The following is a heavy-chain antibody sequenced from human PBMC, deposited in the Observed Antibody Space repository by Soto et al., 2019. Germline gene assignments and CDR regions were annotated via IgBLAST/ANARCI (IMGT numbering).Heavy chain of an antibody. CDR3: ARDCGKGYGMDV. CDR1: GFTFRSFT. J-gene: IGHJ6*02. CDR2: ISSRSSTI. V-gene: IGHV3-48*02. Sequence: GGSLRLSCAASGFTFRSFTMNWVRQAPGKGLEWVSYISSRSSTIYYADSVRGRFTISRDNAKNSLYLQVNSLRDEDTAVYYCARDCGKGYGMDVWGQGTTVTVSS.